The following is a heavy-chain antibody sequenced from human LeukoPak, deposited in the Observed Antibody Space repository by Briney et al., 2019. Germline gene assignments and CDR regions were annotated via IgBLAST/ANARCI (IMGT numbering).Heavy chain of an antibody. CDR2: ISSSISII. CDR3: ARAPYGSNSGGGYFDY. V-gene: IGHV3-48*01. J-gene: IGHJ4*02. D-gene: IGHD4-23*01. CDR1: EFTFSSYS. Sequence: GGSLRLSCAASEFTFSSYSMNWVRQAPGKGLEWVAYISSSISIIYYADSVKGRFTISRDNAKNSQYLQLNSPRVEDTAVYYCARAPYGSNSGGGYFDYWGQGTLVTVSS.